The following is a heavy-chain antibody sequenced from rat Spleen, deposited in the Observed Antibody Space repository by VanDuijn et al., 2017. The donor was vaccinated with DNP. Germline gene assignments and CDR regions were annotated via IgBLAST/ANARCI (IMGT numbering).Heavy chain of an antibody. Sequence: EVQLVESGGGLVQPGRSLKLSCAASGFTFSSFAMAWVRQAPKKGLEWVATITSGGSNTYYPDSVKGRFTISRDNAKSTQYLQMDSLRSEDTATYYCTRPGSPYYFDYWGQGVMVTVSS. D-gene: IGHD5-1*01. V-gene: IGHV5S13*01. J-gene: IGHJ2*01. CDR3: TRPGSPYYFDY. CDR1: GFTFSSFA. CDR2: ITSGGSNT.